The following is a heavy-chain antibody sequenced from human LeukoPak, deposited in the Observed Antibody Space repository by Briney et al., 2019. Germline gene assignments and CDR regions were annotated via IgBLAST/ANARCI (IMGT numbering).Heavy chain of an antibody. CDR1: GFTFSSYS. CDR2: IYSGGST. J-gene: IGHJ3*02. CDR3: ASDESSDAFDI. Sequence: GSLRLSCAASGFTFSSYSMNWVRQAPGKGLEWVSVIYSGGSTYYADSVKGRFTISRDNSKNTLYLQMNSLRAEDTAVYYCASDESSDAFDIWGQGTMVTVSS. V-gene: IGHV3-66*01.